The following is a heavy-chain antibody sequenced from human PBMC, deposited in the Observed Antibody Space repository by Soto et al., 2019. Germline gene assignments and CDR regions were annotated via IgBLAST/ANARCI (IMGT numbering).Heavy chain of an antibody. D-gene: IGHD2-15*01. CDR2: IYYSGST. CDR3: ARVIPAPGYCSGGSCSAPPALGRNV. Sequence: PETLSLTCPFSGGSISSYYWSWLRQLPGKGLDWIGYIYYSGSTNYNPSLQSRVTXSVXXSKNQFSLKLSHVNAPDTAVSYCARVIPAPGYCSGGSCSAPPALGRNVGRKAIRVTLSS. J-gene: IGHJ6*04. V-gene: IGHV4-59*01. CDR1: GGSISSYY.